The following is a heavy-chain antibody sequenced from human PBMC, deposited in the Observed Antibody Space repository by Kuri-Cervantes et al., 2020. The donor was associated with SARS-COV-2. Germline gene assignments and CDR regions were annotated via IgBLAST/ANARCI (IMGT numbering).Heavy chain of an antibody. CDR2: ISHDGKNK. D-gene: IGHD2-8*01. CDR3: AKDRDGVQDF. Sequence: GGSLRLSCAASGFNFSRTDMHWVRQAPGKGLEWVALISHDGKNKKCIASGKGRFTISRDNSQNTLYLHMKSLRSEDTAMYYCAKDRDGVQDFWGQGTLVTVSS. V-gene: IGHV3-30*18. CDR1: GFNFSRTD. J-gene: IGHJ4*02.